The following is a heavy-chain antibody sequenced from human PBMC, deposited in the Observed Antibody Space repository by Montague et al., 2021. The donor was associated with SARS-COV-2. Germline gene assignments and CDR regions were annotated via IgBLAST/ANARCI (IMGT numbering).Heavy chain of an antibody. CDR3: ARGRYSSSWYGERRNWFDP. J-gene: IGHJ5*02. Sequence: SETLSLTCAVYGGSFSGYYWSWIRQPPGKGLEWIGEVNHSGRTNYNPSXXSRVTISVDTSKNQFSLKLSSVTAADTAVYYCARGRYSSSWYGERRNWFDPWGQGTLVTVSS. CDR2: VNHSGRT. CDR1: GGSFSGYY. D-gene: IGHD6-13*01. V-gene: IGHV4-34*01.